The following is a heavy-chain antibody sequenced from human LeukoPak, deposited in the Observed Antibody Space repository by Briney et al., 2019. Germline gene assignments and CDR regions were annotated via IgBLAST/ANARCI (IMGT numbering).Heavy chain of an antibody. J-gene: IGHJ4*02. CDR3: ARGAHDFWSGYSKGYFDY. Sequence: GGSLRLSCAASGFTFSSYSMNWVRQAPRKGLEWVSSISSSSSYIYYADSVKGRFTISRDNAKNSLYLQMNSLRAEDTAVYYCARGAHDFWSGYSKGYFDYWGQGTLVTVSS. CDR1: GFTFSSYS. V-gene: IGHV3-21*01. CDR2: ISSSSSYI. D-gene: IGHD3-3*01.